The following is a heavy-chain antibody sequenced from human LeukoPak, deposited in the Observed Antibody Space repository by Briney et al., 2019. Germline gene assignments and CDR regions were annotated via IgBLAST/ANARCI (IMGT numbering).Heavy chain of an antibody. D-gene: IGHD3-16*01. CDR2: IGTAGDT. J-gene: IGHJ3*02. Sequence: GGSLRLSCAASVFTFRSYEMHWVRQVPGKGLEWVSAIGTAGDTYYPDSVKGRFAISRADAKNSLYLQMNSLRAGDTAVYYCVRDLTGENAFDIWGQGSMVTVSS. V-gene: IGHV3-13*01. CDR1: VFTFRSYE. CDR3: VRDLTGENAFDI.